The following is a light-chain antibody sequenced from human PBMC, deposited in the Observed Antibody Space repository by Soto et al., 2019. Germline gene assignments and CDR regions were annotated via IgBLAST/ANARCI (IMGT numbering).Light chain of an antibody. CDR2: DVA. CDR1: QSIDRW. CDR3: QQYNSYPLT. Sequence: DIQMTQSPSTLSASVGDRVTITCRASQSIDRWLAWYQQRPGRAPKLLIYDVANLETGVPSRFSVRGPEKEFTLTISSLQPADFAIYYCQQYNSYPLTFGEGPRWRSN. J-gene: IGKJ4*01. V-gene: IGKV1-5*01.